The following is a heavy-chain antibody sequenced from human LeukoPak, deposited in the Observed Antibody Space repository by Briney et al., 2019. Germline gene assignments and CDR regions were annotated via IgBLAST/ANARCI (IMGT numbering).Heavy chain of an antibody. CDR3: AKVLYCSGGSCP. CDR2: INGSGGKT. Sequence: PGGSLRLSCAASGFIFSSYAMSWVRQAPGKGLEWVSGINGSGGKTYYADSVKGRFTISRDNSKNTLYLQMNSLRAEDTAVYYCAKVLYCSGGSCPWGQGTLVTVSS. CDR1: GFIFSSYA. D-gene: IGHD2-15*01. J-gene: IGHJ5*02. V-gene: IGHV3-23*01.